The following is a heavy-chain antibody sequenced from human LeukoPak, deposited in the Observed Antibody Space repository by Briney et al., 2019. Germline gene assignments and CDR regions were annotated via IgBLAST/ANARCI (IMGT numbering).Heavy chain of an antibody. CDR1: TGSINSYY. V-gene: IGHV4-4*07. CDR3: GGQGYTASYYFLDY. D-gene: IGHD1-26*01. J-gene: IGHJ4*02. CDR2: IYTSGTT. Sequence: SETLSLTCTVSTGSINSYYWGWVRQPAGKGLEWIGRIYTSGTTNYSPSLKSRLSMSVDTSKNQFSLRLRSVTAADTAVYYCGGQGYTASYYFLDYWSQGTLVTVSS.